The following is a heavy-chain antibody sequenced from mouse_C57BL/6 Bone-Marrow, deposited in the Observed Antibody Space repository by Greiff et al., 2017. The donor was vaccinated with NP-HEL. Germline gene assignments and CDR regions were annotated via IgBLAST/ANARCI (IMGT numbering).Heavy chain of an antibody. CDR2: IYPGDGDT. D-gene: IGHD1-1*01. Sequence: QVQLQQSGPELVKPGASVKISCKASGYAFSSSWMNWVKQRPGKGLEWIGRIYPGDGDTNYNGKSKGKATLTVDTSSSTAYRQLSSLTSEDSAVYYCSSYYGSLFDYWGQGTTLTFSS. J-gene: IGHJ2*01. V-gene: IGHV1-82*01. CDR3: SSYYGSLFDY. CDR1: GYAFSSSW.